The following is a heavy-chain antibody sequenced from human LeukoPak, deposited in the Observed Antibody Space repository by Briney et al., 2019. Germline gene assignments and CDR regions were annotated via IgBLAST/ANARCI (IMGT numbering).Heavy chain of an antibody. CDR3: ARAPRSWGFDY. CDR2: INPGGDSV. D-gene: IGHD7-27*01. CDR1: GYTFINDY. J-gene: IGHJ4*02. V-gene: IGHV1-46*01. Sequence: ASVKVSCKASGYTFINDYTHWVRQAPGQGLEWMGRINPGGDSVNYAQKFQGRVTMTRSASINTAYMELTNLRSGDTAVYYCARAPRSWGFDYWGQGTLVTVSP.